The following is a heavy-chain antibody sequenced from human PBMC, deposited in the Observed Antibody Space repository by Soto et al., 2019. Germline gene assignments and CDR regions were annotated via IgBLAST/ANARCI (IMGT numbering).Heavy chain of an antibody. CDR3: ARGAINYSREDV. J-gene: IGHJ6*04. Sequence: GGSMRLSCSASGFTFSSYSMNWVRQAPGEGLEWVSRIKRDGSTTNYADSVKGRFTISRDNAKNTLYLEMNSLRVEDTADYYCARGAINYSREDVWGKGTTVTVSS. CDR1: GFTFSSYS. CDR2: IKRDGSTT. V-gene: IGHV3-74*01. D-gene: IGHD2-15*01.